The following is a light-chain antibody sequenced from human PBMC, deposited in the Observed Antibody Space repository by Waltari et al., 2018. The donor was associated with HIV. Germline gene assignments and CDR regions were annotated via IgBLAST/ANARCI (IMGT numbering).Light chain of an antibody. J-gene: IGLJ3*02. Sequence: QSVLTKPPSASGAPGQRVTISCSGSSSNIGSNTVHWYQQLPGTAPKLLIHSNNQRPSGVPDRFSGSRSGTSASLAISGLQSEDEADYYCAAWDDSLNGPSWVFGGGTKLTVL. CDR2: SNN. CDR3: AAWDDSLNGPSWV. CDR1: SSNIGSNT. V-gene: IGLV1-44*01.